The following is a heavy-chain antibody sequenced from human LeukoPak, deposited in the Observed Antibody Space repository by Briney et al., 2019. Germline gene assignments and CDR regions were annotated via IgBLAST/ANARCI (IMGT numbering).Heavy chain of an antibody. Sequence: GGSLQISCHGSGYSFSSYWIGWVGQMPGKRAEGMGIIYPGDSDTRYSPASQGQVTTSADNSIKTAFHQWSSLKTSDTARFYCGRRGEYSSSYYYYYMDVWGKGTTVTVSS. V-gene: IGHV5-51*01. CDR1: GYSFSSYW. D-gene: IGHD6-6*01. J-gene: IGHJ6*03. CDR2: IYPGDSDT. CDR3: GRRGEYSSSYYYYYMDV.